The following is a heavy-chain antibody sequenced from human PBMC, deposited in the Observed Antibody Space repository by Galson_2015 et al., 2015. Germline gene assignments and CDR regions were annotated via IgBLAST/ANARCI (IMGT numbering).Heavy chain of an antibody. CDR2: IIPIFGIA. CDR3: ARDPRDGGYFDY. J-gene: IGHJ4*03. V-gene: IGHV1-69*10. Sequence: SVKVSCKASGGTFSSYAISWVRQAPGQGLEWMGGIIPIFGIANYAQKFQGRVTITADKSTSTAYMELSSLRSEDTAVYYCARDPRDGGYFDYWGQGTTVTVSS. CDR1: GGTFSSYA. D-gene: IGHD4-17*01.